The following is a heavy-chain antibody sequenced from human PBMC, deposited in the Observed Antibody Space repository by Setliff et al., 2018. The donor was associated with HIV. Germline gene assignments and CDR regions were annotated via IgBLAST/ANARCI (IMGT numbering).Heavy chain of an antibody. Sequence: SETLSLTCTVSGGSISRGSYSWGWIRQPPGKGLEWIGSISYTSGGVNYNPSLNSRVTISVDTSKHQFSLKLSSVTAADTAVYYCARGLLWFGELNWGQGTLVTVSS. D-gene: IGHD3-10*01. V-gene: IGHV4-39*07. J-gene: IGHJ4*02. CDR3: ARGLLWFGELN. CDR1: GGSISRGSYS. CDR2: ISYTSGGV.